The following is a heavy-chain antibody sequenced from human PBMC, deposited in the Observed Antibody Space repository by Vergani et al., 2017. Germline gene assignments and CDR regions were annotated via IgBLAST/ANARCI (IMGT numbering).Heavy chain of an antibody. D-gene: IGHD3-16*01. CDR2: ISSSSSYI. CDR3: ARQGVMGYYYMDV. J-gene: IGHJ6*03. Sequence: VQLVESGGGLVKPGGSLRLSCAASGFTFSSYSMNWVRQAPGKGLEWVSSISSSSSYIYYADSVKGRVTISVDTSKNQFSLKLSSVTAADTAVYYCARQGVMGYYYMDVWGKGTTVTVSS. V-gene: IGHV3-21*04. CDR1: GFTFSSYS.